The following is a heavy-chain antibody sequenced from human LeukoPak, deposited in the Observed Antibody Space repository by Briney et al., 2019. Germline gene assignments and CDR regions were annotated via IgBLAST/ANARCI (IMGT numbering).Heavy chain of an antibody. Sequence: SETLSLTCSVSDGSINTISDYWGWVRQPPGKGLEWIGSVYYTGSTYYNAPFKSRVTISIDTSKNQFSLKLSSVTAADTAVYYCASLGCSSTSCYVGGGWYFDLWGRGTLVTVSS. CDR3: ASLGCSSTSCYVGGGWYFDL. CDR2: VYYTGST. D-gene: IGHD2-2*01. V-gene: IGHV4-39*07. J-gene: IGHJ2*01. CDR1: DGSINTISDY.